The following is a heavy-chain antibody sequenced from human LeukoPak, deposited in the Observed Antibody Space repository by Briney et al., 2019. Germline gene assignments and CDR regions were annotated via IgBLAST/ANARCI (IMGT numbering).Heavy chain of an antibody. CDR2: ISGSGGGT. CDR3: AKGSSGWSTTHYSYYYYMDV. D-gene: IGHD6-19*01. Sequence: PGGSLRLSCAASGFTFSSYAMNWVRQAPGKGLDWVSAISGSGGGTHYADSVKGRFTISRDNSKNTLYLQMNSLRAEDTAVYYCAKGSSGWSTTHYSYYYYMDVWGKGTTITVSS. J-gene: IGHJ6*03. CDR1: GFTFSSYA. V-gene: IGHV3-23*01.